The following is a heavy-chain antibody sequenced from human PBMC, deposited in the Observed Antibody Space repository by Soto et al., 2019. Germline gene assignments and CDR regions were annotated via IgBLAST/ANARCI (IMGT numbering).Heavy chain of an antibody. J-gene: IGHJ6*03. Sequence: QVQLQESGPGLVKPSGTLSLTCAVSSGSISSSNWWSWVRQPPGKGLEWIGEIYHSGSTNYNPSLKSRVTISVDTSKNQFSLKLSSVTAADTAVYYCAGSNSAAVGYYYCYYMDVWGKGTTVTVSS. V-gene: IGHV4-4*02. CDR3: AGSNSAAVGYYYCYYMDV. CDR1: SGSISSSNW. CDR2: IYHSGST. D-gene: IGHD2-8*01.